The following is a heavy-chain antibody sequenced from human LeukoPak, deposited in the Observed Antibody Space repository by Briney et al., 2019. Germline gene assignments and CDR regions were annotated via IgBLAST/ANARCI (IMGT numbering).Heavy chain of an antibody. D-gene: IGHD6-13*01. J-gene: IGHJ6*03. Sequence: PSETLSLTCTVSGGSISSYYWSWIRQPAGKGLEWIGRIYTSGSTNYNPSLKSRVTMSVDTSKNQFSLKLSSVTAADTAVYYCARDLLAAAAVYYYYYYMDVWGKGTTVTVSS. CDR2: IYTSGST. V-gene: IGHV4-4*07. CDR3: ARDLLAAAAVYYYYYYMDV. CDR1: GGSISSYY.